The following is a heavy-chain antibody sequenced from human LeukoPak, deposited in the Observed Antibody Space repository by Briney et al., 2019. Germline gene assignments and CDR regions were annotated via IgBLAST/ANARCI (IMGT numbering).Heavy chain of an antibody. CDR2: IYNSGST. V-gene: IGHV4-39*01. Sequence: SETLSLTCTVSGGSVSSSSYYWGWIRQPPGKGLEWVGCIYNSGSTYCDPSLESRVTISVDTSKNQVSLKVNSVTAADTAVYYCARRGSSGRSFDYWGQGTLVIVSS. D-gene: IGHD6-25*01. CDR1: GGSVSSSSYY. J-gene: IGHJ4*02. CDR3: ARRGSSGRSFDY.